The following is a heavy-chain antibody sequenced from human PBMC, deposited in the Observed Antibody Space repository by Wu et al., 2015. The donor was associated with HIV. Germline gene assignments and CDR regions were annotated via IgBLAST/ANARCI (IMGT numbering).Heavy chain of an antibody. V-gene: IGHV4-34*02. J-gene: IGHJ5*02. CDR3: ARGQPLYSSGWSIWNWFDP. CDR1: GGSFSDYQ. Sequence: QVQLQQWGAGLLKPSETLSLTCGVYGGSFSDYQWSWIRQSAGKGLEWIGEINYSGTTNYNPSLGSRVIISAGTSKNQFSLRLQSVTAADTAVYYCARGQPLYSSGWSIWNWFDPWGQGSLVTVSS. CDR2: INYSGTT. D-gene: IGHD6-19*01.